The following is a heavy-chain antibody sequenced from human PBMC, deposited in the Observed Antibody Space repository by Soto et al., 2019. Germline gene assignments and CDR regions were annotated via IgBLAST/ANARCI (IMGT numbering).Heavy chain of an antibody. CDR3: ARGHGYSNGLDP. J-gene: IGHJ5*02. V-gene: IGHV4-30-4*01. CDR1: GDSISSNNNY. D-gene: IGHD5-18*01. CDR2: ISYSGTT. Sequence: QVQLQESGPGLVKPSQTLSLTCTVTGDSISSNNNYWSWIRQPPGEGLERIGFISYSGTTSYSPSLKSRVAISLDTSKNQFSLSLSSVTAADTAVYYCARGHGYSNGLDPWGHRTHVTVSS.